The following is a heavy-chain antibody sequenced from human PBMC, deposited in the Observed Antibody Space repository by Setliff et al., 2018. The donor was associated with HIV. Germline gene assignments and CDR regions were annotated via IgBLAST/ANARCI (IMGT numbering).Heavy chain of an antibody. V-gene: IGHV4-4*07. CDR3: ARGLETTNLDV. J-gene: IGHJ6*02. CDR2: IHTSDTT. CDR1: GVSTSIHY. Sequence: SETLSLTCTVSGVSTSIHYWIWIRQPAGRGLEWIGRIHTSDTTRYNPSLQSRVAMSVDTSKNQFSLKLTSVSAADTAVYYCARGLETTNLDVWGQGTTVTVSS. D-gene: IGHD1-1*01.